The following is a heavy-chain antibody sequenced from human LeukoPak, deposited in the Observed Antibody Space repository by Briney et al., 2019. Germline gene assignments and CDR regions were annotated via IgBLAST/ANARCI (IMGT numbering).Heavy chain of an antibody. Sequence: QPGGSLRLSCAASGFTFSSYGMHWVRQAPGKGLEWVSGISWNSGSIGYADSVKGRFTISRDNAKNSLYLQMNSLRAEDTALYYCAKEGTFTAMVIFDYWGQGTLVTVSS. J-gene: IGHJ4*02. D-gene: IGHD5-18*01. CDR1: GFTFSSYG. V-gene: IGHV3-9*01. CDR2: ISWNSGSI. CDR3: AKEGTFTAMVIFDY.